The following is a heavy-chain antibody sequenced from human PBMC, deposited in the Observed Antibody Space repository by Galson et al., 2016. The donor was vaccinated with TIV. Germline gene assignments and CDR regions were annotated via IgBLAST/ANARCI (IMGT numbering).Heavy chain of an antibody. CDR1: GITVSDNF. J-gene: IGHJ6*02. Sequence: SLRLSCAASGITVSDNFLTWVRQAPGKGLEWVSIIHDDGSTHYANSVKGRFTISRDNSKNTLYLHMNTLRPEDTAVYYCARERRHCGNECYLYYYYGMDVWGQGTTVTVSS. D-gene: IGHD2-21*01. CDR2: IHDDGST. V-gene: IGHV3-66*02. CDR3: ARERRHCGNECYLYYYYGMDV.